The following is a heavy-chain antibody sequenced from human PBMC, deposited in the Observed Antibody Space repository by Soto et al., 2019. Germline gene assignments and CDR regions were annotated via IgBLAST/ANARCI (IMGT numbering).Heavy chain of an antibody. V-gene: IGHV3-53*01. CDR3: DLRRVAYADF. CDR2: LYSGGNT. CDR1: DFTVTNNE. Sequence: GGSLRLSCAASDFTVTNNEMSWVRQAPGKGLEWVSILYSGGNTYYAASVEGRFTISRDGSKNTLYLHMNSLRAEDTAVYYCDLRRVAYADFWAQGTRATVSP. D-gene: IGHD2-2*01. J-gene: IGHJ4*02.